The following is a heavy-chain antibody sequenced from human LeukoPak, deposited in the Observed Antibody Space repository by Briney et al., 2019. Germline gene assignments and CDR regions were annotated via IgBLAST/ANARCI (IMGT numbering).Heavy chain of an antibody. CDR3: ASESTIAARPSVNCFDP. J-gene: IGHJ5*02. Sequence: SETLSLTCAVCGVSFRGYYWSWIRQPPPKGRAWMGGVNHSGSTNYNPSLKSRVTISVDTSKNQFSLKLSSVTAADTAIYYCASESTIAARPSVNCFDPWGQGTLVIVSS. CDR2: VNHSGST. D-gene: IGHD6-6*01. V-gene: IGHV4-34*01. CDR1: GVSFRGYY.